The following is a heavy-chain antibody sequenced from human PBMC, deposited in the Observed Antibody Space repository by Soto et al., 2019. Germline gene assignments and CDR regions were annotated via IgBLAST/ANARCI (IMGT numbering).Heavy chain of an antibody. CDR1: GGSISSSSYY. CDR2: INYSGST. CDR3: ARLEGLATISYYFDF. D-gene: IGHD3-9*01. V-gene: IGHV4-39*01. J-gene: IGHJ4*02. Sequence: QLQLQESGPGLVKPSEALSLTCSVSGGSISSSSYYWGWIRQPPGKGLEWIGSINYSGSTYYNPSLKSRATISIAKSKTQFSLKLSSLTAADTAVYYCARLEGLATISYYFDFWGQGTLVTVSS.